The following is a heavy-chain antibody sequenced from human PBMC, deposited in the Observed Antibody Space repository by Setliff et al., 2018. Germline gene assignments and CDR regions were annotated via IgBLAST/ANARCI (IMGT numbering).Heavy chain of an antibody. Sequence: SVKVSCKASGGTFSSYDISWVRQAPGQGLEWMGGTIPMFGSTKYAQKFQERVTIIKDESTSTAYMEVSSLRTEDTAVYYCAREGVDTRSSTNYRYYMDVWGKGTTVTVSS. V-gene: IGHV1-69*05. J-gene: IGHJ6*03. D-gene: IGHD5-18*01. CDR2: TIPMFGST. CDR1: GGTFSSYD. CDR3: AREGVDTRSSTNYRYYMDV.